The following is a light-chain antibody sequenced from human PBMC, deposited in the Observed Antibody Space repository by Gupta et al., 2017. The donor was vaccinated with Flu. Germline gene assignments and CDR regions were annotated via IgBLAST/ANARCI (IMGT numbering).Light chain of an antibody. CDR1: SSNIGSNS. Sequence: RVTISCSGSSSNIGSNSIYWYQQLPGTAPKLLIHSNDQRHSGVPDRFSVSKSGSSASLAISGLRSEDETDYYCGVWDSSLNAWVFGGGTRLTVL. CDR2: SND. J-gene: IGLJ3*02. V-gene: IGLV1-47*02. CDR3: GVWDSSLNAWV.